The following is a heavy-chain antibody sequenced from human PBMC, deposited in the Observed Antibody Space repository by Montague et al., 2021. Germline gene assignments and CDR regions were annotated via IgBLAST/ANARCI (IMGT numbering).Heavy chain of an antibody. Sequence: SETLSLTCAVYGGSLSGYIWNWIRQPPGRDLEWIGQISHTGSTNYNPSLKSRVTMSVDTSKNHVSLRLSSVTAADTAVYYCTRGEVVVTGIDYWGQGALVTVSS. CDR2: ISHTGST. V-gene: IGHV4-34*01. CDR3: TRGEVVVTGIDY. D-gene: IGHD6-19*01. J-gene: IGHJ4*02. CDR1: GGSLSGYI.